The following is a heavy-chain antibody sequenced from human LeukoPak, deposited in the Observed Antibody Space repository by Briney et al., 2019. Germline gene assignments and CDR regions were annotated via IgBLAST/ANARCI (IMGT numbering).Heavy chain of an antibody. CDR1: GYTFTSYD. CDR3: ARGIPYYYDSSGYYLFDY. J-gene: IGHJ4*02. V-gene: IGHV1-8*03. D-gene: IGHD3-22*01. CDR2: TNPNSGNT. Sequence: ASVKVSCKASGYTFTSYDINWVRQATGRGLEWMGWTNPNSGNTGYAQKFQGRVTITRNTSISTAYMELSSLRSEDTAVYYCARGIPYYYDSSGYYLFDYWGQGTLVTVSS.